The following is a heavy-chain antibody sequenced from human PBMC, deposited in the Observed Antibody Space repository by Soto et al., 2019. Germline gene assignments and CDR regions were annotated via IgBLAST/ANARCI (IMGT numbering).Heavy chain of an antibody. J-gene: IGHJ4*02. CDR3: ARDYRGWYGDY. V-gene: IGHV4-39*02. D-gene: IGHD6-19*01. CDR1: GGSISSSSYY. CDR2: IYYSGST. Sequence: SETLSLTCTVSGGSISSSSYYWGWIRQPPGKGLEWIGSIYYSGSTYYNPSLKSRVTISVDTSKNQFSLKLSSVTAADTAVYYCARDYRGWYGDYWGQGTLVTVSS.